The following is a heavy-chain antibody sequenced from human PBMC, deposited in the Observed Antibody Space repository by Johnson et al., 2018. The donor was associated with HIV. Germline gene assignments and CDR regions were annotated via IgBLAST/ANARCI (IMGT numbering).Heavy chain of an antibody. V-gene: IGHV3-23*04. J-gene: IGHJ3*02. CDR2: VSDCAGNT. CDR1: GFTFSSYA. CDR3: AKDLSGYSYGYGAFDI. D-gene: IGHD5-18*01. Sequence: MQLVESGGGLVQPGGSLRLSCAASGFTFSSYALTWVRQAPGKGLEWVSTVSDCAGNTYYADSVKGRFTISRDNSKNTLYLQMNSLRADDTAVYYCAKDLSGYSYGYGAFDIWGQGTVVTVSS.